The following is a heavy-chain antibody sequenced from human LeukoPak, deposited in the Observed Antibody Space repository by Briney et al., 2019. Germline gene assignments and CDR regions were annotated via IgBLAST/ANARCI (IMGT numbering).Heavy chain of an antibody. Sequence: SETLSLTCTVSGGSISSYYWSWIRQPPGKGLEWVGHISYSGGTKYNPSLQSRVTISIDTSKNQFSLNLSSVTAADTAVYYCARRVIMSAAGVPDTWLDPWGQGILVTVSS. J-gene: IGHJ5*02. CDR2: ISYSGGT. CDR3: ARRVIMSAAGVPDTWLDP. V-gene: IGHV4-59*08. CDR1: GGSISSYY. D-gene: IGHD2-8*01.